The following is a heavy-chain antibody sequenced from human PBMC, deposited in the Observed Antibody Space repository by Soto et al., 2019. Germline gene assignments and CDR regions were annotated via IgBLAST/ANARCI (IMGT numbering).Heavy chain of an antibody. J-gene: IGHJ6*02. CDR1: GYSISSGYY. CDR3: ARVGDYYYGMDV. CDR2: IYHSGST. Sequence: SETLSLTCAVSGYSISSGYYWGWIRQPPGRGLEWIGSIYHSGSTYYNPSLKSRVTISVDTSKNQFSLKLSSVTAADTAVYYCARVGDYYYGMDVWGQGTTVTVSS. V-gene: IGHV4-38-2*01.